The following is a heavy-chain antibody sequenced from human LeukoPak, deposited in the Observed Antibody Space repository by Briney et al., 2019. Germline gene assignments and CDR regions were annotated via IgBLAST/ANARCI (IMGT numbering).Heavy chain of an antibody. Sequence: SETLSLTCAVYGGSFSGYYWSWIRQPPGKGLEWIGEINHSGSTNYNPSLRSRVTISVDTSKNQFSPKLSSVTAADTAVYYCARVFTIFGVVIIGYFDYWGQGTLVTVSS. CDR3: ARVFTIFGVVIIGYFDY. CDR2: INHSGST. V-gene: IGHV4-34*01. J-gene: IGHJ4*02. D-gene: IGHD3-3*01. CDR1: GGSFSGYY.